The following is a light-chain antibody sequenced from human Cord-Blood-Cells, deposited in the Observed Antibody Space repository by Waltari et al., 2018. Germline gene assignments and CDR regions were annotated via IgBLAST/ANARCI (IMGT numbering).Light chain of an antibody. CDR3: QQRSNWIP. V-gene: IGKV3-11*01. CDR2: DSS. J-gene: IGKJ5*01. Sequence: EMVLTQSPATLSLSPGERATLSCRASQSVSSYLAWYQQKPGQAPRLLTYDSSNMATGIPARFSGSGSGTDFTLTMSSLEPEDFAVYYCQQRSNWIPFGQGTRLEI. CDR1: QSVSSY.